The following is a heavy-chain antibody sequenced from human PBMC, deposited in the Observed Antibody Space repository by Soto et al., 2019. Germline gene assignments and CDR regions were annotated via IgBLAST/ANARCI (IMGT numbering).Heavy chain of an antibody. Sequence: EVQLVESGGGLVQPGGSLRLSCAASGFTFSSYSMNWVRQAPGKGLEWVSYISSSSSTIYYADSVKGRFTISRDNAKHSLYLQMNSLRAEDTAVYYCARDYMWGSNYYYYYMDVWGKGTTVTVAS. J-gene: IGHJ6*03. CDR3: ARDYMWGSNYYYYYMDV. CDR1: GFTFSSYS. D-gene: IGHD3-16*01. CDR2: ISSSSSTI. V-gene: IGHV3-48*01.